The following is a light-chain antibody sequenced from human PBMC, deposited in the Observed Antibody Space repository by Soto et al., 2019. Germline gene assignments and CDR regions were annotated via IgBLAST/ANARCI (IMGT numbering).Light chain of an antibody. J-gene: IGKJ1*01. Sequence: IQMTQSPSSLSASVGDRVTITCRASRYIRSDLSWYQQRPGQAPKVLIYAASSLQSGVPSRFSGSGSGTDFTLTIRSLQPEDFATYYCLQDYNYPWTFGQGTKVDIK. CDR1: RYIRSD. V-gene: IGKV1-6*01. CDR3: LQDYNYPWT. CDR2: AAS.